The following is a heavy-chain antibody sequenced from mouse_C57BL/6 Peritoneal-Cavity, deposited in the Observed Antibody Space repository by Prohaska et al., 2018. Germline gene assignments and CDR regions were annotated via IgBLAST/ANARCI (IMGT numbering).Heavy chain of an antibody. CDR3: MRYGNYWYFDV. J-gene: IGHJ1*03. D-gene: IGHD2-1*01. CDR2: INSDGSAI. CDR1: GFTFSGFW. Sequence: EVQLLETGGGLVQPGWSRGLSCEGSGFTFSGFWMSWVRQTPGKTLEWVGVINSDGSAINYAPSIKDRFTIFRDNDKSTLYLQMSNVRSEDTATYFCMRYGNYWYFDVWGTGTTVTVSS. V-gene: IGHV11-2*01.